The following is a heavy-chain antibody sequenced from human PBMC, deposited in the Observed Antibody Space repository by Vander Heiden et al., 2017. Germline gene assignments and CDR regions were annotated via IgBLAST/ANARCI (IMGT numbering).Heavy chain of an antibody. Sequence: EVQLVESGGGLVKPGGALKLSCAASGFTFSGYSMNWGSQAPGKGREWVSSISSSSSYIYYADAVKGRFTISRDNAKNSLYLQMNSLRAEDTAVYYCARGADYYDSSGYYPPWGQGTMVTVSS. V-gene: IGHV3-21*01. D-gene: IGHD3-22*01. J-gene: IGHJ3*01. CDR1: GFTFSGYS. CDR3: ARGADYYDSSGYYPP. CDR2: ISSSSSYI.